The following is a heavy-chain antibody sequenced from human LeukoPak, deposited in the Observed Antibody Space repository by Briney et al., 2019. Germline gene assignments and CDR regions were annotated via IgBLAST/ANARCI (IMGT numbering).Heavy chain of an antibody. D-gene: IGHD3-22*01. CDR2: INHSGST. CDR3: AREKIGYYDGSGRGWFDP. V-gene: IGHV4-34*01. J-gene: IGHJ5*02. CDR1: GGSFSGYY. Sequence: SETLSLTCAVYGGSFSGYYWSWIRQPPGKGLEWIGEINHSGSTNYNPSLKSRVTISVDTSKNQFSLMLSSVTAADTAVYYCAREKIGYYDGSGRGWFDPWGQGTLVTVSS.